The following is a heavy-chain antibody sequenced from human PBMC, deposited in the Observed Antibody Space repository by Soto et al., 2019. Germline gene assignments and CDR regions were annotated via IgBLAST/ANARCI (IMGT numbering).Heavy chain of an antibody. CDR1: GGSISSGGYY. V-gene: IGHV4-31*03. CDR3: ARGRWAVTWDGYYFDY. Sequence: QVQLQESGPGLVKPSQTLSLTCTVSGGSISSGGYYWSWIRQHPGKGLEWIGYIYYSGSTYYNPSLKSRVTISVDTSKNQFSLKLSSVTAAYTAVYYCARGRWAVTWDGYYFDYWGQGTLVTVSS. CDR2: IYYSGST. D-gene: IGHD4-17*01. J-gene: IGHJ4*02.